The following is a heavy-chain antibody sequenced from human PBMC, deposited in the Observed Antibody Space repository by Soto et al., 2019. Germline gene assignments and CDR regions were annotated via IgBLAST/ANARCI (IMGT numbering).Heavy chain of an antibody. CDR2: INHSGST. D-gene: IGHD1-7*01. J-gene: IGHJ6*02. CDR3: ARDNWNYAYYYYGMDV. Sequence: SETLSLTCAVYGGSFSGYYWSWIRQPPGKGLEWMGEINHSGSTNYNPSLNSRVTISVDTSKNQFSLKLSSVTAADTAVYYCARDNWNYAYYYYGMDVWGQGTTVTVSS. V-gene: IGHV4-34*01. CDR1: GGSFSGYY.